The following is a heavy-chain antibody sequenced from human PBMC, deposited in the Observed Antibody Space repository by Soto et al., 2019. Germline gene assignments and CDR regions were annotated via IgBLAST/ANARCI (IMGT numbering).Heavy chain of an antibody. Sequence: PSETLSLTCAVYGGSFSGYYWSWIRQPPGKGLEWIGEINHSGNTGYAQKFQGRVTMTRNTSISTAYMELSSLRSEDTAVYYCARTLYGDNVDYWGQGTLVTVSS. CDR1: GGSFSGYY. V-gene: IGHV4-34*10. J-gene: IGHJ4*02. CDR2: INHSGNT. CDR3: ARTLYGDNVDY. D-gene: IGHD4-17*01.